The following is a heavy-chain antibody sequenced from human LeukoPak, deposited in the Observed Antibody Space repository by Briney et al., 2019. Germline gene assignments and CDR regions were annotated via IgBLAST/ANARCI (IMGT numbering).Heavy chain of an antibody. CDR3: ATANYDFCSGYYGIGVYSFDY. Sequence: GASGTVSCRASGYTFTSYDINGVRQAAGQGLEWMGWMNPNSGNTGYAQKFQGRVTITRNTSISTAYMELSSLRSGDTAVYYCATANYDFCSGYYGIGVYSFDYWGQGTLVTVSS. V-gene: IGHV1-8*01. D-gene: IGHD3-3*01. J-gene: IGHJ4*02. CDR1: GYTFTSYD. CDR2: MNPNSGNT.